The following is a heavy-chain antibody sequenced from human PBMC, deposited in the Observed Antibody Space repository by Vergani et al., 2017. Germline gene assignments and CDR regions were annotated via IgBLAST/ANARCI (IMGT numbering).Heavy chain of an antibody. V-gene: IGHV1-46*03. CDR1: RYTFTSYG. Sequence: QVQLVQSGAEVRKPGASVKVSCKASRYTFTSYGFSWVRQAPGQGLEWMGIINPSGGSTTYAQQFQGRLTMTRDTSTSTVYMDLSNLRSEDTAVYYCARPHGDILPPDPRRLDYWGQGTLVTVSS. CDR3: ARPHGDILPPDPRRLDY. J-gene: IGHJ4*02. CDR2: INPSGGST.